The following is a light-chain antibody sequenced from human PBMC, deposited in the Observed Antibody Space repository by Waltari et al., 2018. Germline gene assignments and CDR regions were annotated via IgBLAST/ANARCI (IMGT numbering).Light chain of an antibody. CDR2: DVS. J-gene: IGLJ3*02. CDR1: SSDVGGYNY. Sequence: QSALTQPASVSGSPGQSITISCPGTSSDVGGYNYVSWYQQHPGKAPKLIIYDVSKRPSGVSNRFSGSKSGNTASLTISGLQAEDEADFYCSSYTSSSTLLFGGGTKLTVL. CDR3: SSYTSSSTLL. V-gene: IGLV2-14*01.